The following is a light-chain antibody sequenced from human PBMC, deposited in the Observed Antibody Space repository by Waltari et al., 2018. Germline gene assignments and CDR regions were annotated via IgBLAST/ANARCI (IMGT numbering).Light chain of an antibody. CDR3: QKYNSDPPWT. V-gene: IGKV1-27*01. CDR1: QDIRNF. J-gene: IGKJ1*01. Sequence: DIQMTQSPSSLSASVGDRVTITCRAGQDIRNFLAWFQKKPGKVPNLLIYGASTLQSGVPSRFSGSGSGTGFTLTISSLQPEDVATYYCQKYNSDPPWTFGQGTKVEIK. CDR2: GAS.